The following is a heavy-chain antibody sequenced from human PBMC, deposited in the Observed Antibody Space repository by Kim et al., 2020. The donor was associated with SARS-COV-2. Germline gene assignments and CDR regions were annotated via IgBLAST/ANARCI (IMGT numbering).Heavy chain of an antibody. D-gene: IGHD3-3*01. Sequence: ASVKVSCKASGYNFPDYYIHWVRQAPGQGLEWMGWINPHTGYTNYAQNLEDTVTMTRDTSMRTVTLERIRLTSDDTAVYLCARARHEYEFWSGYPYPFDY. J-gene: IGHJ4*01. CDR3: ARARHEYEFWSGYPYPFDY. V-gene: IGHV1-2*02. CDR2: INPHTGYT. CDR1: GYNFPDYY.